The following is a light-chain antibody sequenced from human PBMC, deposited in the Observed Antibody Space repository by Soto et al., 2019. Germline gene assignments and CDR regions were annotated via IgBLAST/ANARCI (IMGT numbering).Light chain of an antibody. CDR3: ISYTASSTSYV. V-gene: IGLV2-14*01. CDR2: GVS. Sequence: QSVLTQPASVSGSPGQTITTSCSGTRSEIGSYNYVAWYQQLPGKTPKILIYGVSNRPSGVSSRFSGSKSRNTASLTILGHQAEDEADYYCISYTASSTSYVFGSGTKVTVL. CDR1: RSEIGSYNY. J-gene: IGLJ1*01.